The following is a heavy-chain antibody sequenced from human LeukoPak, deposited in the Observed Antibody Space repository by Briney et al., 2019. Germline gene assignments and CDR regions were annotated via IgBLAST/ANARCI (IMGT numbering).Heavy chain of an antibody. V-gene: IGHV3-7*01. CDR2: IKRDGSDK. D-gene: IGHD2-8*01. CDR1: GFIFNTYR. Sequence: GGSLRLSCAASGFIFNTYRMNWVRQAPGKGLEWVAKIKRDGSDKDYVDSVKGRFTISRDNAKNSLYLQMNSLRVDDTAVYYCVTDSRCTWITCPSPGADYWGQGTLVTVSS. CDR3: VTDSRCTWITCPSPGADY. J-gene: IGHJ4*02.